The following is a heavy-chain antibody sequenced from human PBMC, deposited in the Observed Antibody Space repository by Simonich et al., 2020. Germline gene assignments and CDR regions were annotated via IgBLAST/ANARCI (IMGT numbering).Heavy chain of an antibody. D-gene: IGHD6-13*01. J-gene: IGHJ4*02. CDR2: ISASNGNT. CDR3: ARDQGGRAAAATDS. Sequence: QVQLVQSGAEVKKPGASVKVSCKASGSPFTSYGISWVRQGTGQGLEWMGRISASNGNTNDAQKLQGRVTMTTDTSTSTAYLELRSLRSDDTAVYYCARDQGGRAAAATDSWGQGTLVTVSS. V-gene: IGHV1-18*01. CDR1: GSPFTSYG.